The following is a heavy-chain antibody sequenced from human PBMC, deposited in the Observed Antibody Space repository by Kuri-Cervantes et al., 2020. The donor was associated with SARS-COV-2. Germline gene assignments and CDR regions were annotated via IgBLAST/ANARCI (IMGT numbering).Heavy chain of an antibody. CDR1: GGSISSHY. Sequence: SETLSLTCTVSGGSISSHYWSWIRQPPGKGLEWIGYIYYSGSTNYNPSLKSRVTIPVDTSKNQFSLKLSSVTAADTAVYYCARPGGFLDVWGKGTTVTVSS. V-gene: IGHV4-59*11. CDR3: ARPGGFLDV. J-gene: IGHJ6*04. CDR2: IYYSGST. D-gene: IGHD4-23*01.